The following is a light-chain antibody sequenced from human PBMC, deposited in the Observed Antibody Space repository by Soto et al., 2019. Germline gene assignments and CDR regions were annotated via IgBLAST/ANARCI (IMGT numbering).Light chain of an antibody. J-gene: IGKJ2*01. CDR1: QSLVDNGAYSY. CDR2: RVS. Sequence: VVMTQSPLSLPVTLGEPASVSCRSSQSLVDNGAYSYLSWVHQRPGQSPRCLMYRVSNRVSGVADRFSVSRSVTDFTLTVSRVDDDDVGGYYCMQGTHWPYTFGQGTQLEI. V-gene: IGKV2-30*01. CDR3: MQGTHWPYT.